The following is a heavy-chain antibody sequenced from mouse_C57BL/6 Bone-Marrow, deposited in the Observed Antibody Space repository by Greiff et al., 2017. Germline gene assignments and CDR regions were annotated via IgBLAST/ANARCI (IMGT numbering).Heavy chain of an antibody. V-gene: IGHV5-6*01. CDR1: GFTFSSYG. D-gene: IGHD2-5*01. CDR2: ISSGGSYT. J-gene: IGHJ2*01. Sequence: EVQLVESGGDLVKPGGSLKLSCAASGFTFSSYGMSWVRQTPDKRLEWVATISSGGSYTYYPDSVKGRFTISRDNAKNTRYLQMSSLKSEDTAMYYCARRPLYYSIGGCDYWGQGTTLTVSS. CDR3: ARRPLYYSIGGCDY.